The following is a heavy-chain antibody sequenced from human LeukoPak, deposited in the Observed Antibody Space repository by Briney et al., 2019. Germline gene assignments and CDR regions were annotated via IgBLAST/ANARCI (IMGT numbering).Heavy chain of an antibody. CDR2: IYYSGST. D-gene: IGHD7-27*01. Sequence: SETLSLTCTVSGGSISSYYWSWIRQPPGKGLEWIGYIYYSGSTYYNPSLKSRVTISVDTSKNQFSLKLSSVTAADTAVYYCARANGDRGWFDPWGQGTLVTVSS. CDR3: ARANGDRGWFDP. V-gene: IGHV4-59*06. J-gene: IGHJ5*02. CDR1: GGSISSYY.